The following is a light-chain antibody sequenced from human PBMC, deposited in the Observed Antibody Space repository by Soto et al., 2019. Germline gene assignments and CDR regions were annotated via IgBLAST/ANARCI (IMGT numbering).Light chain of an antibody. V-gene: IGLV1-40*01. Sequence: QPVLTQPPSVSGAPGQRVTISCTGSSANIGAGHDVHWYQQIPTTAPKLLMYGDSNRPLGVPDRFSASKSGTSASLAITGLQAEDEAYYYCQSYDSSLSGSVFGGGTKVTVL. J-gene: IGLJ3*02. CDR3: QSYDSSLSGSV. CDR2: GDS. CDR1: SANIGAGHD.